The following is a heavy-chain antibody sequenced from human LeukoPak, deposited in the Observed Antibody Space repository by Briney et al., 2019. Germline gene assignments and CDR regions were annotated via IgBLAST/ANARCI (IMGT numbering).Heavy chain of an antibody. V-gene: IGHV4-34*01. CDR3: ARGYYYDSSGYTRPPRKLYYFDY. J-gene: IGHJ4*02. Sequence: PSETLSLTCAVYGGSFNGYYWSWIRQPPGKGLEWIGEINHSGSTNYNPSLKSRVTISVDTSKNQFSLKLSSVTAADTAVYYCARGYYYDSSGYTRPPRKLYYFDYWGQGTLVTVSS. D-gene: IGHD3-22*01. CDR2: INHSGST. CDR1: GGSFNGYY.